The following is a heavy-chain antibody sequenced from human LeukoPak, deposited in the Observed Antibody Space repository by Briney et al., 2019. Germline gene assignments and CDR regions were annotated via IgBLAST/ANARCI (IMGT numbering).Heavy chain of an antibody. V-gene: IGHV1-18*01. J-gene: IGHJ3*02. CDR2: TSDYMGNRNT. Sequence: ASVKVSCKASGHTFINYGIGWVRQAPGQGLEWMGWTSDYMGNRNTDYAQKFQGRVSMTTDSSTSTAYMELRSLTSDDTAVYYCARARHVGSSTDAFDIWGQGTMVTVPS. CDR1: GHTFINYG. D-gene: IGHD1-26*01. CDR3: ARARHVGSSTDAFDI.